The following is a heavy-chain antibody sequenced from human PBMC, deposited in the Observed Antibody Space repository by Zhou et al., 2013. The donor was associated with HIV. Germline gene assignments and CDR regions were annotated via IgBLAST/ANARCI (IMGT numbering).Heavy chain of an antibody. CDR2: IIPILGIA. CDR3: ARPRDSGYDHGWFDP. Sequence: QVQLVQSGAEVKKPGSSVKVSCKASGGTFSSYAISWVRQAPGQGLEWMGRIIPILGIANYAQKFQGRVTITADKSTSTAYMELSSLRSEDTAVYYCARPRDSGYDHGWFDPWGQGTLVTVSS. CDR1: GGTFSSYA. J-gene: IGHJ5*02. V-gene: IGHV1-69*04. D-gene: IGHD5-12*01.